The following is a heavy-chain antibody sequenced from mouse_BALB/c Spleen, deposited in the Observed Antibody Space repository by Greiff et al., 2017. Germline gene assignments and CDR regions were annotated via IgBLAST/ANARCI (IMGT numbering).Heavy chain of an antibody. CDR1: GYTFTSYV. J-gene: IGHJ3*01. V-gene: IGHV1-80*01. Sequence: QVQLQQSGPELVKPGASVKMSCKASGYTFTSYVMHWVKQKPGQGLEWIGQIYPGDGDTNYNGKFKGKATLTADKSSSTAYMQLSSLTSEDSAVYFCAREGDYGGFAYWGQGTLVTVSA. CDR2: IYPGDGDT. D-gene: IGHD2-4*01. CDR3: AREGDYGGFAY.